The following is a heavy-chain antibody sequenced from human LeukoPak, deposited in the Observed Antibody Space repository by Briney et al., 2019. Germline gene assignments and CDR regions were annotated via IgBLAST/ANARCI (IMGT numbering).Heavy chain of an antibody. CDR3: ARDLSDRVDSYYMDV. Sequence: GASVKVSCKASGYTFTGYYMHWVRQAPGQGLEWMGWINPNSGGTNYAQKFQGRVTMTRDTSISTAYMELSRLRSDDTAVYYCARDLSDRVDSYYMDVWGKGTTVTVSS. J-gene: IGHJ6*03. V-gene: IGHV1-2*02. CDR2: INPNSGGT. CDR1: GYTFTGYY. D-gene: IGHD3-22*01.